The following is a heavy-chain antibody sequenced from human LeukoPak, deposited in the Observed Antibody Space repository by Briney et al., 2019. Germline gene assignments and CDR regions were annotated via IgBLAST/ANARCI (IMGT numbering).Heavy chain of an antibody. CDR1: GGSISSSSYY. CDR3: ARHLEYSSSSPVGY. D-gene: IGHD6-6*01. V-gene: IGHV4-39*01. J-gene: IGHJ4*02. CDR2: IYYSGST. Sequence: SETLSLTYTVSGGSISSSSYYWGWIRQPPGKGLEWIGSIYYSGSTYYNPSLKSRVTISVDTSKNQFSLKLSSVTAADTAVYYCARHLEYSSSSPVGYWGQGTLVTVSS.